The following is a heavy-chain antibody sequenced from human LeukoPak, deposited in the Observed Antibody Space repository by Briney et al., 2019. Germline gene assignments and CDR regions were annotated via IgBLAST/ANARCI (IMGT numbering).Heavy chain of an antibody. CDR2: ISYDGSNK. Sequence: PGRSLRLSCAASGFTFSSYAMHWVRQAPGKGLEWVAVISYDGSNKYYADSVKGRFTISRDNSKNTLYLQINSLRAEDTAIYYCAKSRVNFWSGYDYWGQGTLVTVSS. CDR1: GFTFSSYA. J-gene: IGHJ4*02. V-gene: IGHV3-30*04. D-gene: IGHD3-3*01. CDR3: AKSRVNFWSGYDY.